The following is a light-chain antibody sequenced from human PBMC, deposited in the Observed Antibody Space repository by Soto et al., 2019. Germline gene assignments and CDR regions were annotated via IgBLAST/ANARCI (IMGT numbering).Light chain of an antibody. V-gene: IGKV3-20*01. J-gene: IGKJ1*01. CDR1: QSVTSNY. Sequence: IVLTQSPGTLSLSPGERATLSCRAGQSVTSNYLAWYPQKPGQAPRLLIYGVSNRATGIPDRFSGSGSGTDFTLNISRLEPEDFAVYYCQQYGSSPTTFGQGTKVDI. CDR3: QQYGSSPTT. CDR2: GVS.